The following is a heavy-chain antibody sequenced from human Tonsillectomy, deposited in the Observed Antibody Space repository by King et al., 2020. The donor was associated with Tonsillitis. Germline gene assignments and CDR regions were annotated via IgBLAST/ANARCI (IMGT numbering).Heavy chain of an antibody. J-gene: IGHJ4*02. D-gene: IGHD6-19*01. V-gene: IGHV4-39*07. CDR1: GGSISSSSYY. CDR3: ARHVPQHSSGCYDEEVFDY. Sequence: QLQESGPGLVKPSETLSLTCTVSGGSISSSSYYWGWIRQPPGKGLEWIGSIYYSGSTYYNPSLKSRVTISVDTSKNQFSLKLSSVTAADTAAYYCARHVPQHSSGCYDEEVFDYWGQGTLVTVSS. CDR2: IYYSGST.